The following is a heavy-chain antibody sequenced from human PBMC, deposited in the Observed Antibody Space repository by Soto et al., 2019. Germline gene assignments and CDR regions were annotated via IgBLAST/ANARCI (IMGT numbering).Heavy chain of an antibody. D-gene: IGHD5-18*01. V-gene: IGHV4-59*01. CDR3: ARTLYSYGPRFDY. J-gene: IGHJ4*02. CDR1: GGSISSYY. CDR2: IYYSEST. Sequence: PSETLSLTCTVSGGSISSYYWSWIRQPPGKGLEWIGYIYYSESTNYNPSLKSRVIISVDASKNQFSLKLSSVTAADTAVYYCARTLYSYGPRFDYWGQGTLMTVSS.